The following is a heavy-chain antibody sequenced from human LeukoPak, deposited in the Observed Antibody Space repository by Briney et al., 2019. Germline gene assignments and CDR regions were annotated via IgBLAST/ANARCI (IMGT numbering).Heavy chain of an antibody. CDR3: VVGGSPGY. Sequence: GGSLRLSCAASGLAFSAYKMHWVRQAPREGLVWVSRISTDGYTTDYADFVQGRFTASRDNTKNTWSLEMNSLRAEDTAVYYCVVGGSPGYWGQGTLVTVSS. V-gene: IGHV3-74*01. CDR2: ISTDGYTT. D-gene: IGHD2-15*01. J-gene: IGHJ4*02. CDR1: GLAFSAYK.